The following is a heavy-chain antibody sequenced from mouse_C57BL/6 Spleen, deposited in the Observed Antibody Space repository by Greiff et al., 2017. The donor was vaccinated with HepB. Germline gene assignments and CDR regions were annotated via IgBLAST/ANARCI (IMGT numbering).Heavy chain of an antibody. Sequence: EVQLQQSGPELVKPGASVKISCKASGYSFTGYYMNWVKQSPEKSLEWIGEINPSTGGTTYNQKFKAKATLTVDKSSSTAYMQLKSLTSEDSAVYYCARSRGTAGHYFDYWGQGTTLTVSS. D-gene: IGHD1-2*01. CDR3: ARSRGTAGHYFDY. J-gene: IGHJ2*01. CDR2: INPSTGGT. V-gene: IGHV1-42*01. CDR1: GYSFTGYY.